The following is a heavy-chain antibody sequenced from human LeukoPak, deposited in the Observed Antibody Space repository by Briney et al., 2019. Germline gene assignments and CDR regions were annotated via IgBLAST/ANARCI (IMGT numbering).Heavy chain of an antibody. Sequence: PGGSLKLSCAASGFTFSGSAMHWVRQASGKGLEWVGRIRSKANSYATAYAASVKGRFTISRDDSKNTAYLQMNSLKTEDTAVYYCTTTITYYYDSSGYRLIDYWGQGTLVTVSS. V-gene: IGHV3-73*01. CDR2: IRSKANSYAT. CDR3: TTTITYYYDSSGYRLIDY. CDR1: GFTFSGSA. D-gene: IGHD3-22*01. J-gene: IGHJ4*02.